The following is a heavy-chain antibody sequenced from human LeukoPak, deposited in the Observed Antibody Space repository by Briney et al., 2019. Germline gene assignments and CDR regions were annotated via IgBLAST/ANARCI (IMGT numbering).Heavy chain of an antibody. V-gene: IGHV3-23*01. CDR2: ISGSGSNT. Sequence: PGGSLRLSCVASGFTFTSYGMSWVRQAPGKGLEWVSAISGSGSNTYYADFVKGRFTISRDNSKNTLYLQLNSLRVEDTAVYYCAKYTSSWYNFDYWGQGTLVTVSS. J-gene: IGHJ4*02. CDR1: GFTFTSYG. D-gene: IGHD6-13*01. CDR3: AKYTSSWYNFDY.